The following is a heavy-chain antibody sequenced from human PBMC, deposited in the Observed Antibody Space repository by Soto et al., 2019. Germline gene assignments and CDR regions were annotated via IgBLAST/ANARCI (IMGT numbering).Heavy chain of an antibody. J-gene: IGHJ4*02. CDR1: GFTFSSYS. CDR2: ISSSSSTI. D-gene: IGHD6-13*01. V-gene: IGHV3-48*01. CDR3: AREVAAAGKEAFDY. Sequence: GGSLRLSCAASGFTFSSYSMNWVRQAPGKGLEWVSYISSSSSTIYYADSVKGRFTISRDNAKNSLYLQMNSLRAEDTAVYYCAREVAAAGKEAFDYWGQGTLVTVSS.